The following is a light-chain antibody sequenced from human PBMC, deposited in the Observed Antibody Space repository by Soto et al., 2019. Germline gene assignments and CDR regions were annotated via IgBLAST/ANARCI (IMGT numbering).Light chain of an antibody. CDR1: SSDVGGYNY. CDR2: DVS. V-gene: IGLV2-14*01. CDR3: SSYTSSSTLV. J-gene: IGLJ2*01. Sequence: QSALTQPASVSGSPGQSITISCTGTSSDVGGYNYVSWYQQHPGKAPTPMIYDVSNRPSGVSNRFSGSKSGNTASLTISGLQAEDEADYYCSSYTSSSTLVFGGGTQLTVL.